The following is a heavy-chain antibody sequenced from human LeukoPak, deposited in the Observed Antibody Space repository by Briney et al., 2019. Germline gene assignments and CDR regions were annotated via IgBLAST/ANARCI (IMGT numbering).Heavy chain of an antibody. CDR3: AREYSSSKGAFDI. Sequence: ASVKVSCKASGGTFTSYYMHWVRQAPGQGLEWMGIINPSGGSTSYAQKFQGRVTMTRDMSTSTVYMELSSLRSEDTAVYYCAREYSSSKGAFDIWGQGTMVTVSS. V-gene: IGHV1-46*01. CDR2: INPSGGST. J-gene: IGHJ3*02. D-gene: IGHD6-6*01. CDR1: GGTFTSYY.